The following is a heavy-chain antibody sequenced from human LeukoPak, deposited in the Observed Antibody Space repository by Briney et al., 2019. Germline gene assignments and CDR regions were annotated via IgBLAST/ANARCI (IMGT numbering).Heavy chain of an antibody. J-gene: IGHJ4*02. D-gene: IGHD3-10*01. CDR1: GGSFSGYY. CDR3: ASYYGSGSY. CDR2: INHSGST. V-gene: IGHV4-34*01. Sequence: PSETLSLTCAVYGGSFSGYYWSWIRQPPGKGLEWIGEINHSGSTNYNLSLKSRVTISVDTSKNQFSLKLSSVTAADTAVYYCASYYGSGSYWGQGTLVTVSS.